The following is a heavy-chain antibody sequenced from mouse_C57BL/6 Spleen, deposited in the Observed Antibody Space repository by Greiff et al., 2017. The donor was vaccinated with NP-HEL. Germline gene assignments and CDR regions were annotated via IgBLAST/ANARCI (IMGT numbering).Heavy chain of an antibody. D-gene: IGHD3-2*02. J-gene: IGHJ2*01. CDR3: ARWAQATFDY. Sequence: QVQLQQSGPELVKPGASVKISCKASGYAFSSSWMNWVKQRPGKGLEWIGRIYPGDGDTNYNGKFKGKATLTADKSSSTAYMQLSSLTSEDSAVYFCARWAQATFDYWGQGTTLTVSS. CDR2: IYPGDGDT. CDR1: GYAFSSSW. V-gene: IGHV1-82*01.